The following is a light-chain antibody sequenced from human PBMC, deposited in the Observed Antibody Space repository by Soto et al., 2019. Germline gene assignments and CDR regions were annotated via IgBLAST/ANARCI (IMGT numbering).Light chain of an antibody. Sequence: QAVVTQPRSVSGSPGQSVTISCTGTSSDVGGYNYVSWYQQHPGKAPKLMIYDVSKRPSGVPDRFSGSKSGNTASLTISGLQAEDEADYYCCSYAGSYTVVFGGGTKRTVL. V-gene: IGLV2-11*01. CDR2: DVS. J-gene: IGLJ2*01. CDR1: SSDVGGYNY. CDR3: CSYAGSYTVV.